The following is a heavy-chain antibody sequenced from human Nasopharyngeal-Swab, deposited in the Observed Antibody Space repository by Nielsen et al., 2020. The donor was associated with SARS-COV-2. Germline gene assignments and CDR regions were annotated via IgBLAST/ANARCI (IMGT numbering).Heavy chain of an antibody. V-gene: IGHV3-30*04. Sequence: GESLKISCAASGFTFSNYAIHWVRQAPGKGLEWVGVMSYDGSNKDYADSVKGRFTVSRDNSKDTLYLQMNSLRTEDTAVYYCARTQAGYSYVVYYYGMDVWGQGTTVTVSS. D-gene: IGHD5-18*01. CDR2: MSYDGSNK. CDR3: ARTQAGYSYVVYYYGMDV. CDR1: GFTFSNYA. J-gene: IGHJ6*02.